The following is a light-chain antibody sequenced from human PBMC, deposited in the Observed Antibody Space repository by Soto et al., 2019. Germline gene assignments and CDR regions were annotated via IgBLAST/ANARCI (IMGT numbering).Light chain of an antibody. V-gene: IGKV1-12*01. Sequence: DIQMTQSPSSVSASVGDRVTITCRASQDISSWLAWYQQKPGKAPKLLIYAASTLQSGVPSRFSGSGSGTAFTLAIGNLQPEDVATYYCQQANTFPPTFGQGTKVEV. J-gene: IGKJ1*01. CDR3: QQANTFPPT. CDR2: AAS. CDR1: QDISSW.